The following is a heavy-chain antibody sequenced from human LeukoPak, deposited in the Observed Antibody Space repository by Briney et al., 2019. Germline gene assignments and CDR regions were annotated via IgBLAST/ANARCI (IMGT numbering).Heavy chain of an antibody. V-gene: IGHV1-2*02. CDR3: ARAPSSTSCPNI. J-gene: IGHJ3*02. D-gene: IGHD2-2*01. Sequence: GASVKVSCKASGYTFTGYYMHWVRQAPGQGLEWMGWINPNSGGTNYAQKFQGSVTMTRDTSISTAYMELSRLRSDDTAVYYCARAPSSTSCPNIWGQGTMVTVSS. CDR1: GYTFTGYY. CDR2: INPNSGGT.